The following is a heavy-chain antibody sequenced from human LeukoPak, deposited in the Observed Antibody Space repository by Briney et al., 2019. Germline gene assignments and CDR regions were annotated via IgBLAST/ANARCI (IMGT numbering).Heavy chain of an antibody. D-gene: IGHD7-27*01. CDR2: ISAYNGNT. J-gene: IGHJ4*02. V-gene: IGHV1-18*01. CDR3: ARVGSEHWVSSEYYFDS. CDR1: GYMFTTYD. Sequence: ASVTVSCKASGYMFTTYDITWVRQAPGQGLERMGWISAYNGNTKHAQKFQGRVIMTTDTSTSTAYMELRSLRSDDTAVYYCARVGSEHWVSSEYYFDSWGQGTQVTVSS.